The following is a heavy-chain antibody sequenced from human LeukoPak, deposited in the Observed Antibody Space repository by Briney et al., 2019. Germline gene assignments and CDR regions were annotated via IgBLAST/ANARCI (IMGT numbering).Heavy chain of an antibody. D-gene: IGHD3-10*01. Sequence: GGSLRLSCGASGFTFTDFWMTWVRQAPGKGLEWASAISGSGGSTYYADSVKGRFTISGDNSKNTLYLQMNSLRAEDTAVYYCAKGGYGSGSYYKVYWGQGTLVTVSS. CDR1: GFTFTDFW. J-gene: IGHJ4*02. CDR2: ISGSGGST. CDR3: AKGGYGSGSYYKVY. V-gene: IGHV3-23*01.